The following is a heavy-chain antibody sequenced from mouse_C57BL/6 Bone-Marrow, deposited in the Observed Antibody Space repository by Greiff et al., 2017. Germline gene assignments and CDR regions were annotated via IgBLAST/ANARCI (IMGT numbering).Heavy chain of an antibody. V-gene: IGHV1-81*01. J-gene: IGHJ4*01. Sequence: QVQLQQSGAELARPGASVKLSCKASGYTFTSYGISWVKQRTGQGLEWIGEIYPRSGNTYYNEKFKGKATLTADKSSSTAYMELRSLTSEDSAVYFCARSWLRRYAMDYWGQGTSVTVSS. CDR2: IYPRSGNT. CDR1: GYTFTSYG. D-gene: IGHD2-2*01. CDR3: ARSWLRRYAMDY.